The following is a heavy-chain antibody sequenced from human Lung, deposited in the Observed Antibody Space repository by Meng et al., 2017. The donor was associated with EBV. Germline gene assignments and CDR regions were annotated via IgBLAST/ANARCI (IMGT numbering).Heavy chain of an antibody. Sequence: QVQLVQSGAEVKKPGSSVKVSCKASGGTFSSYAISWVRQAPGQGLEWMGGIIPIFGTANYAQKFQGRVTITADESTSTAYMELSSLRSEDTAVYYCARSLYYYDSSGYYYFDYWGQGTLVTVSS. CDR2: IIPIFGTA. J-gene: IGHJ4*02. CDR3: ARSLYYYDSSGYYYFDY. D-gene: IGHD3-22*01. CDR1: GGTFSSYA. V-gene: IGHV1-69*01.